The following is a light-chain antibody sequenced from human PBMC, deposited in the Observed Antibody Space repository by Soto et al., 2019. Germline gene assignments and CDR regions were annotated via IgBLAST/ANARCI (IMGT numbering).Light chain of an antibody. Sequence: AIQMTQSPSSLSASVGDRVTITCRASQDVRNYVGWYQQKPGKAPKLLIYGASSLQSGVPSRFSGSGSGTDFTLTISSLEPEDFAVYYCQQRSNWPPITFGQGTRLEI. V-gene: IGKV1-6*01. CDR3: QQRSNWPPIT. CDR1: QDVRNY. CDR2: GAS. J-gene: IGKJ5*01.